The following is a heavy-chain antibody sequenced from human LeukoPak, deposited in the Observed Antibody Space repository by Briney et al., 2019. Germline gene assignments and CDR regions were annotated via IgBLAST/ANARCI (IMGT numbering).Heavy chain of an antibody. CDR3: ARQTTSGYLDY. D-gene: IGHD3-22*01. CDR1: GGSFSGYY. Sequence: SETLSLTCAVYGGSFSGYYWSWIRQPPGKGLEWIGEINHSGSTNYNPSLKSRVTISVDTSKNQFSLKLSSVTAADRALYYCARQTTSGYLDYWGQGTLVAVS. J-gene: IGHJ4*02. V-gene: IGHV4-34*01. CDR2: INHSGST.